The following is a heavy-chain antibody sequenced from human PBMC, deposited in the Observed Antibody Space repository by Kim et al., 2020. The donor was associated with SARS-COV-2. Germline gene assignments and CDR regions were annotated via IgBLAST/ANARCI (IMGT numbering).Heavy chain of an antibody. CDR3: AREIHYNY. CDR2: INAGNGNT. V-gene: IGHV1-3*01. CDR1: GHTFTRYA. J-gene: IGHJ4*03. D-gene: IGHD2-2*02. Sequence: ASVKVSCKASGHTFTRYAIHWVRQAPGQGLEWMGGINAGNGNTKYSQKFQGRVTFTTDTSASTAYMELSGLRSEDTAVYYCAREIHYNYYGYGTQGTV.